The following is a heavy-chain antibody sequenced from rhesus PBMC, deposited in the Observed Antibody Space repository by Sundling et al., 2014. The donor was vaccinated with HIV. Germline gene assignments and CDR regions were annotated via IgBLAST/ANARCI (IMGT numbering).Heavy chain of an antibody. Sequence: QVQLHESGPALVEPSETLSLTCAVSGGSISSNNWWSWIRQPPGKGLEWIGEINGNSGSTNYNPSLKSRVTISGDTSKNQISLNLSSVTAADTAVYYCARHDGIWTGYYFYGLDSWGQGVVVTVSS. CDR1: GGSISSNNW. V-gene: IGHV4-65*01. CDR2: INGNSGST. D-gene: IGHD3-3*01. CDR3: ARHDGIWTGYYFYGLDS. J-gene: IGHJ6*01.